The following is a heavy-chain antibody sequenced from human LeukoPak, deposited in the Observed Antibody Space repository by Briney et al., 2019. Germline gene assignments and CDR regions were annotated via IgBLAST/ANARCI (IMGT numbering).Heavy chain of an antibody. Sequence: GESLKISCKGSGYIFASYWIGWVRQKPGKGLEWMGIIYPGDSDTRYSPSFQGQVTISADKSISTAYLQWSSLKASDTAMYYCASSTYYYDSSGYYPYAFDIWGQGIMVTVSS. CDR1: GYIFASYW. J-gene: IGHJ3*02. V-gene: IGHV5-51*01. CDR3: ASSTYYYDSSGYYPYAFDI. D-gene: IGHD3-22*01. CDR2: IYPGDSDT.